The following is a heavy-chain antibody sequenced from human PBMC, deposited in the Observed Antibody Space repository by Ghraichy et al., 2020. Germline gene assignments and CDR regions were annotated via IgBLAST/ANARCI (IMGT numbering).Heavy chain of an antibody. J-gene: IGHJ4*02. V-gene: IGHV4-34*01. Sequence: SETLSLTCAVYGGSFSGYYWSWIRQPPGKGLEWIGEINHSGSTNYNPSLKSRVTISVDTSKNQFSLKLSSVTAADTAVYYCARARGTGLPFVGGRRREIDFDYWGQGTLVTVSS. CDR1: GGSFSGYY. D-gene: IGHD1-26*01. CDR3: ARARGTGLPFVGGRRREIDFDY. CDR2: INHSGST.